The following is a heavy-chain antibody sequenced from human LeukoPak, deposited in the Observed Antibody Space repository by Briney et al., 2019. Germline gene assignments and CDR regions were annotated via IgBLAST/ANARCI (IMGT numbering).Heavy chain of an antibody. D-gene: IGHD3-10*01. J-gene: IGHJ4*02. Sequence: QSGGSLRLSCAASGFTFSSYAMSWARQAPGKGLEWVSAISGSGGSTYYADSVKGRFTISRDNSKNTLYLQMNSLRADDTAVYYCAKDLGIGGSGFWGQGTLVTVSS. CDR1: GFTFSSYA. CDR3: AKDLGIGGSGF. CDR2: ISGSGGST. V-gene: IGHV3-23*01.